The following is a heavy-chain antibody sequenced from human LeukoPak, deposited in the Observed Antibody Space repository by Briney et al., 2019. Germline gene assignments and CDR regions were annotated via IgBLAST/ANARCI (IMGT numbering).Heavy chain of an antibody. CDR3: ARHTVTTNYYYYRMDV. D-gene: IGHD4-17*01. Sequence: GESLKISCKVSGYSFTSYWIGWVRQMPGKGLEWMGIIYPGDSDTRYSTSFQGQVTISADKSISTAYLQWTSLKASDTAIYYCARHTVTTNYYYYRMDVWGQGTTVTVSS. CDR2: IYPGDSDT. J-gene: IGHJ6*02. V-gene: IGHV5-51*01. CDR1: GYSFTSYW.